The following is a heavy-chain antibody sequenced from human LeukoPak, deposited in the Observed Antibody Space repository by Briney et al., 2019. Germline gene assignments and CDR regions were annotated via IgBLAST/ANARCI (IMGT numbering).Heavy chain of an antibody. CDR2: IFYNEGT. CDR3: VKSNSRYQPWTLDI. V-gene: IGHV4-59*01. Sequence: ASETLSLTCTVSSGSFRTYYWSWIRQPPGKGREWIGYIFYNEGTSYNPSLKSRVTISVDTSNNQLSLKVNSVTAADTAMYYCVKSNSRYQPWTLDIWGRGTMVTVSS. D-gene: IGHD2-2*01. J-gene: IGHJ3*02. CDR1: SGSFRTYY.